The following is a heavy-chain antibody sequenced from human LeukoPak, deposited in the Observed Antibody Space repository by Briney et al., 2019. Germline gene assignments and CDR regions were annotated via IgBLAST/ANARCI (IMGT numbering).Heavy chain of an antibody. CDR1: GFTFSSYG. CDR3: AKDGSDFDWLIDY. D-gene: IGHD3-9*01. Sequence: GRSLRLSCAASGFTFSSYGMHWVRQAPGKGLGWVAFIRYDGSNKYYADSVKGRFTISRDNSKNTLYLQMNSLRAEDTAVYYCAKDGSDFDWLIDYWGQGTLVTVSS. V-gene: IGHV3-30*02. J-gene: IGHJ4*02. CDR2: IRYDGSNK.